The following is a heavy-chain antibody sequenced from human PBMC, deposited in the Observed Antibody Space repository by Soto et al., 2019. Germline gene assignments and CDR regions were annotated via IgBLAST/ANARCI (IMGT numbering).Heavy chain of an antibody. D-gene: IGHD3-10*01. J-gene: IGHJ4*02. CDR3: ARGFYYYGSGSYSPFDY. CDR2: IYHSGST. V-gene: IGHV4-4*02. CDR1: GGSISSSNW. Sequence: SETLSLTCAVSGGSISSSNWWSWVRQPPGKGLEWIGEIYHSGSTNYNPSLKSRVTISVDTSKNQFSLKLSSVTAADTAVYYCARGFYYYGSGSYSPFDYWGQGTLVTVSS.